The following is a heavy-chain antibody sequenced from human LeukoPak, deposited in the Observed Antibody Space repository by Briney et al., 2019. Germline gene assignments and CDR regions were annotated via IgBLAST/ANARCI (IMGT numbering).Heavy chain of an antibody. D-gene: IGHD3-22*01. Sequence: ASVKVSCKASGYTFTSYGISWVRQAPGQGLEWMGWISAYNGNTNYAQKLQGRVTMTTDTSTSTAYMELRSLRSDDTAVYYCASSEAVSSGYYTFDYWGQGTLVTVSS. V-gene: IGHV1-18*01. CDR1: GYTFTSYG. CDR3: ASSEAVSSGYYTFDY. CDR2: ISAYNGNT. J-gene: IGHJ4*02.